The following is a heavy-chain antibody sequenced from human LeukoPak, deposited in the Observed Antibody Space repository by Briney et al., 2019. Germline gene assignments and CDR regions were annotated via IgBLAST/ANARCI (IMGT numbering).Heavy chain of an antibody. Sequence: ASVKVSCKASGGTFSSYAISWVRQAPGQGLEWMGWISAYNGNTNYAQKLQGRVTMTTDTSTSTAYMELRSLRSDDTAVYYCARGVVLWFGEEFLGDWGQGTLVTVSS. V-gene: IGHV1-18*01. J-gene: IGHJ4*02. D-gene: IGHD3-10*01. CDR2: ISAYNGNT. CDR1: GGTFSSYA. CDR3: ARGVVLWFGEEFLGD.